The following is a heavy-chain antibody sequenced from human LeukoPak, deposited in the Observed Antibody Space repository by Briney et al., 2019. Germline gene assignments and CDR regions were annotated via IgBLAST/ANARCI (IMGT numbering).Heavy chain of an antibody. CDR3: ARDLPLERWLQRGTFDP. CDR2: IYYSGST. V-gene: IGHV4-30-4*01. Sequence: PSETLSLTCTVSGGSISSGDYYRSWIRQPPGKGLEWIGYIYYSGSTYYNPSLKSRVTISVDTSRNQFSLKLSSVTAADTAVYYCARDLPLERWLQRGTFDPWGQGTLVTVSS. CDR1: GGSISSGDYY. D-gene: IGHD5-24*01. J-gene: IGHJ5*02.